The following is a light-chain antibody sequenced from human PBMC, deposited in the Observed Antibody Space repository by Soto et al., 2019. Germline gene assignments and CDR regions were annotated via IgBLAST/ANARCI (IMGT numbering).Light chain of an antibody. Sequence: DIQMTQSPSTLSASVGGRVTITCRASQSISSWLAWYQQKPGKAPKLLIYDASSLESGVPSRFSGSGSGTEFTLTISSLQPDDFATYYCQQYNTPLGFGGGTKVEIK. CDR3: QQYNTPLG. CDR1: QSISSW. J-gene: IGKJ4*01. V-gene: IGKV1-5*01. CDR2: DAS.